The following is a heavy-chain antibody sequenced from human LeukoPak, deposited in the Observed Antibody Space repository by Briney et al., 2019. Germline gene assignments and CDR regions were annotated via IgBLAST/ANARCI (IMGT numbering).Heavy chain of an antibody. J-gene: IGHJ6*02. CDR1: GFTFSSYA. CDR2: ISYDGSNK. D-gene: IGHD6-13*01. Sequence: GGSLRLSCAASGFTFSSYAMHWVRQAPGKGLEWVAVISYDGSNKYYADSVKGRFTISRDNSKNTLYLQMNSLRAEDTAVYSCARDESSASSWYYNYYYGMDVWGQGTPVTVSS. V-gene: IGHV3-30-3*01. CDR3: ARDESSASSWYYNYYYGMDV.